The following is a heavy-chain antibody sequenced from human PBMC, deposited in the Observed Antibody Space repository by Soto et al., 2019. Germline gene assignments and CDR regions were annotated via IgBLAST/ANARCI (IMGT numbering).Heavy chain of an antibody. D-gene: IGHD3-10*01. V-gene: IGHV3-74*01. CDR3: TRGPRPSSVGTGAF. J-gene: IGHJ4*02. Sequence: GGSLRLSCAASGFVFEMYWMHWVRQTPGKGPEWVSRISDDGARTDYADSVKGRFTISRDNAKNSLYLQMNSLRAEDTAVYYCTRGPRPSSVGTGAFWGRGALVPVSS. CDR1: GFVFEMYW. CDR2: ISDDGART.